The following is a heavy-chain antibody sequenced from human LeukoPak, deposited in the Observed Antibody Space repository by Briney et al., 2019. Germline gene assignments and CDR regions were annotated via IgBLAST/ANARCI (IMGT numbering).Heavy chain of an antibody. D-gene: IGHD6-19*01. V-gene: IGHV1-8*01. J-gene: IGHJ6*02. CDR1: GYTFTSYD. CDR2: MNPNSGNT. CDR3: ARDPRDSSGWSLTYYYYYGMDV. Sequence: ASVKVSCKASGYTFTSYDINWVRQATGQGLEWMGWMNPNSGNTGYAQKFQGRVTMTRNTSISTAYMELRSLRSDDTAVYYCARDPRDSSGWSLTYYYYYGMDVWGQGTTVTVSS.